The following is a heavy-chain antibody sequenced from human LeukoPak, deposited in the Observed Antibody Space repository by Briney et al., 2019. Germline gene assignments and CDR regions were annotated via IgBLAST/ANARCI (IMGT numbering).Heavy chain of an antibody. CDR1: GYTFTGYY. D-gene: IGHD2-15*01. V-gene: IGHV1-2*02. Sequence: ASVKVSCKASGYTFTGYYMHWVRQAPGKGLEWMGGFEPDNGETIYAQKFQGRVTMTRDTSISTAYMELSRLRSDDTAVYYCARGGRYCSGGTCYFDYWGQGTLVTVSS. J-gene: IGHJ4*02. CDR2: FEPDNGET. CDR3: ARGGRYCSGGTCYFDY.